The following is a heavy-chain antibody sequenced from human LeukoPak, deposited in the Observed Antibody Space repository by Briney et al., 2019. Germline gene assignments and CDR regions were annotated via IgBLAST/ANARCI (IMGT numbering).Heavy chain of an antibody. CDR2: ISAYNGNT. V-gene: IGHV1-18*01. CDR1: GYTFTSYG. Sequence: ASVKVSCKASGYTFTSYGISWVRQAPGQGLEWMGWISAYNGNTNYAQKLQGRVTMTTDTSTSTAYMELRSLRSDDTAVYYCAREGKYYYDSSGYPEYFQHWGQGTLVTVSS. J-gene: IGHJ1*01. D-gene: IGHD3-22*01. CDR3: AREGKYYYDSSGYPEYFQH.